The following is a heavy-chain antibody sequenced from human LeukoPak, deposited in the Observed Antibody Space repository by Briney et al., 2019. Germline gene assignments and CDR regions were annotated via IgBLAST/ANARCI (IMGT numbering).Heavy chain of an antibody. CDR2: LYSRGTT. V-gene: IGHV4-59*01. D-gene: IGHD6-19*01. CDR1: GGSISNYY. CDR3: ARGPPDSQWLVWYYFDY. Sequence: PSETLSLTCAVSGGSISNYYWSWIRQPPGKGLEWIGYLYSRGTTNYNSALKGRVTISVDTSKNQFSLFLSSVTAADTAVYYCARGPPDSQWLVWYYFDYWGQGTLGTVSS. J-gene: IGHJ4*02.